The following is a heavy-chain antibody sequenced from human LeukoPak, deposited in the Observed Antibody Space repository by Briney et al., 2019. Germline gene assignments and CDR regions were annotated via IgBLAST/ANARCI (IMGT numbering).Heavy chain of an antibody. Sequence: ASVKVSCKASGGTFSSYAISWVRQAPGQRLEWMGWINAGNGNTKYSQKFQGRVTITRDTSASTAYMELSSLRSEDTAVYYCARVVSAYYDSSGYDAFDIWGQGTMVTVSS. V-gene: IGHV1-3*01. CDR1: GGTFSSYA. J-gene: IGHJ3*02. CDR3: ARVVSAYYDSSGYDAFDI. CDR2: INAGNGNT. D-gene: IGHD3-22*01.